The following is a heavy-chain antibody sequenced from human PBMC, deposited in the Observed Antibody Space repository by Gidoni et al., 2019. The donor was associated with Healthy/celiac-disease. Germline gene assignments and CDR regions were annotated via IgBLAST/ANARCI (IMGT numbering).Heavy chain of an antibody. J-gene: IGHJ4*02. CDR3: ARQGRDYGDYSV. V-gene: IGHV4-39*01. CDR1: GGSISSSSYY. D-gene: IGHD4-17*01. Sequence: QLQLQESGPGLVKPSETLSLTCTVSGGSISSSSYYWGWIRQPPGKGLEWIGSIYYSGSTYYNPSLKSRVTISVDTSKNQFSLKLSSVTAADTAVYYCARQGRDYGDYSVWGQGTLVTVSS. CDR2: IYYSGST.